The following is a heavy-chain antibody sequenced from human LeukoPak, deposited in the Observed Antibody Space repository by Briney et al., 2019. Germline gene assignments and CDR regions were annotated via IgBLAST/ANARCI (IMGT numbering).Heavy chain of an antibody. CDR1: GLTFRCCA. J-gene: IGHJ4*02. CDR3: PRISTAARLDDY. V-gene: IGHV3-23*01. CDR2: ISGSDHST. Sequence: GGSLSLFCAASGLTFRCCATRWAPRAPGKGLEWVSGISGSDHSTYYAGTVKGRFTISRDNSKNTLYLQKNSLRDEVTAVEYCPRISTAARLDDYWGQGTLVTVSS. D-gene: IGHD6-13*01.